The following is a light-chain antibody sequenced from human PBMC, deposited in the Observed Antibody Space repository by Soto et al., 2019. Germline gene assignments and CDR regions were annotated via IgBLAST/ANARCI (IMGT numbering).Light chain of an antibody. CDR3: SSYTSSSTYV. J-gene: IGLJ1*01. Sequence: QSALTQPASVSGSPGKSITISCTGNSSDVGGYNYVSWYQQHQGKAPKLMIYDVSNRPSGVSNRFSGSKSGNTASLTISGLQAEDEADYYCSSYTSSSTYVFGTGTKLTVL. CDR1: SSDVGGYNY. V-gene: IGLV2-14*01. CDR2: DVS.